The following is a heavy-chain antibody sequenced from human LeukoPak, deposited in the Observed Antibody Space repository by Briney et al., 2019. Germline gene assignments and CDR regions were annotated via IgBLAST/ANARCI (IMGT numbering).Heavy chain of an antibody. V-gene: IGHV1-2*02. J-gene: IGHJ4*02. CDR3: ARAISGGSPITASDY. CDR2: INPNSDFT. Sequence: APVTVSCKASGYTFTGYYMHWVRQAPGQGLEWMGWINPNSDFTNFAQNFQGRVTMTSDTSISTAYMELSRLRSDDTAVYYCARAISGGSPITASDYWGQGTLVTVSS. D-gene: IGHD2-15*01. CDR1: GYTFTGYY.